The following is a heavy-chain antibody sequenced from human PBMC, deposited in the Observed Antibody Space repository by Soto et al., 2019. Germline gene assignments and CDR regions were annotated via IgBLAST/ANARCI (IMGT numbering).Heavy chain of an antibody. CDR1: GGSISGNNYY. D-gene: IGHD1-1*01. J-gene: IGHJ5*02. Sequence: SETLSLTCSVSGGSISGNNYYWGWIRQPPGKRLEWIGYIHYSGSTNYNPSLQSRVTISVDTSKNQFSLKLSSVTAADTAVYSCAKVDGLVTWKGENWFDPWGQGTLVTVSS. CDR2: IHYSGST. CDR3: AKVDGLVTWKGENWFDP. V-gene: IGHV4-39*01.